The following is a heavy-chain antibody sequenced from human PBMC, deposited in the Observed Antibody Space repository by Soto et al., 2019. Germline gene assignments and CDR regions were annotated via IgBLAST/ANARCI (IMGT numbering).Heavy chain of an antibody. CDR3: GTDRVESGYPEYFQH. J-gene: IGHJ1*01. Sequence: EVQLVESGGGLIQPGGSLRLSCAASGFTVSSNYMSWVRQAPGKGLEWVSVIYSGGSTYYADSVKGRFTISRDNSKNTLYLQMNSLRAEDTAVYYCGTDRVESGYPEYFQHWGQGTLVTVSS. CDR1: GFTVSSNY. V-gene: IGHV3-53*01. D-gene: IGHD3-22*01. CDR2: IYSGGST.